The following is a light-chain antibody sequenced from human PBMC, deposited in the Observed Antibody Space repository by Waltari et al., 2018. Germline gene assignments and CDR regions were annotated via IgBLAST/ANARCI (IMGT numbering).Light chain of an antibody. J-gene: IGLJ1*01. CDR3: NSYTSSSTFYV. CDR1: RSDVGGFDF. CDR2: DVS. Sequence: SALTQPAPVYGSPGQSITISCSGTRSDVGGFDFVAWHQQHPGKAPILLIYDVSKRPSVVSNRFSGSKSGNTASLTISGLQAEDEADYFCNSYTSSSTFYVFGTGTKVTVL. V-gene: IGLV2-14*03.